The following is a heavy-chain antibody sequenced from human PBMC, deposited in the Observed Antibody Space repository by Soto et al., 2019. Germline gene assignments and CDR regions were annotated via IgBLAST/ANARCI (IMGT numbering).Heavy chain of an antibody. CDR1: GFTVSSNY. J-gene: IGHJ3*02. V-gene: IGHV3-53*01. CDR3: ARSPYDTSGYYRDAFDI. D-gene: IGHD3-22*01. CDR2: IYSGGST. Sequence: GGSLRLSCAASGFTVSSNYMSWVRQAPGKGREWVSVIYSGGSTYYADSVKGRFTISRDNSKKTLYLQMNSLRAEDTAVYYCARSPYDTSGYYRDAFDIWGPGPMVTV.